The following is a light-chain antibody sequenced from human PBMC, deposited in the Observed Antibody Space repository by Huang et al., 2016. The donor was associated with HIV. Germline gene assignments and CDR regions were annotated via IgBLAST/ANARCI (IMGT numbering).Light chain of an antibody. Sequence: DIQITQSPSSLSASVGDTVIISCRASQNIKRYLNWYQQEPGKAPKLLISAASNLQCGVPSTFSGSGSGTDFTLTINSLQPEDSATYYCQQRARTPRTFGQGTKLEI. V-gene: IGKV1-39*01. CDR2: AAS. CDR1: QNIKRY. CDR3: QQRARTPRT. J-gene: IGKJ2*01.